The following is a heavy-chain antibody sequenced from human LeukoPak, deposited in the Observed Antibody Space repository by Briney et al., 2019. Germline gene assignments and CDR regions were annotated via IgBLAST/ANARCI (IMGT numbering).Heavy chain of an antibody. CDR1: GFTFSSYA. CDR2: IWYDGSNK. D-gene: IGHD3-10*01. J-gene: IGHJ5*02. V-gene: IGHV3-33*08. Sequence: GGSLRLSCAASGFTFSSYAMHWVRQAPGKGLEWVAVIWYDGSNKYYADSVKGRFTISRDNSKNTLYLQMNSLRAEDTAVYYCARDRTDGSGRIFDPWGQGTLVTVSS. CDR3: ARDRTDGSGRIFDP.